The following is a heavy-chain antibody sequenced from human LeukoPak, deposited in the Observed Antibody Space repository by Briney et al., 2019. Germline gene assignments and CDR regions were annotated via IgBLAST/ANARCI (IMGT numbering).Heavy chain of an antibody. D-gene: IGHD5/OR15-5a*01. Sequence: GGSLRLSWAASGFTFSSYAMHWVGQAPGKGLEWVAVISYDGSNKYYADSVKGRFTISRDNSKNTLYLQMNSLRAEDTAVYYCAREVSIASWAPYYYYYYGMDVWGQGTTVTVSS. CDR3: AREVSIASWAPYYYYYYGMDV. J-gene: IGHJ6*02. CDR2: ISYDGSNK. V-gene: IGHV3-30-3*01. CDR1: GFTFSSYA.